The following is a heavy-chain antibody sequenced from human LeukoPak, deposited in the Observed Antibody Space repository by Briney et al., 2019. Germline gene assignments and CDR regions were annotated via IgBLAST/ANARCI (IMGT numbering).Heavy chain of an antibody. CDR1: GGSFSGYY. Sequence: PSETLSLTCAVYGGSFSGYYWSWIRQPPGKGLEWIGEINHSGSTNYNPSLKSRVTISVDTSKNQFSLKLSSVTAADTAVYYCARVGPDYSVDYWGQGTLVTVSS. CDR2: INHSGST. CDR3: ARVGPDYSVDY. D-gene: IGHD2-21*01. V-gene: IGHV4-34*01. J-gene: IGHJ4*02.